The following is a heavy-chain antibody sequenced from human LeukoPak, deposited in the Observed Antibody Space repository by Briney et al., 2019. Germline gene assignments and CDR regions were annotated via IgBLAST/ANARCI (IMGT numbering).Heavy chain of an antibody. J-gene: IGHJ4*02. Sequence: PSETLSLTCTVSAGSISSSSYYWGWIRQPPGRGLEWIGSFYYSGSTYHNPSLKSRVTIFVDTSKNQFSLKLNSVTAADTAVYYCARLTGSNIFDYWGQGTLVTVSS. CDR2: FYYSGST. CDR1: AGSISSSSYY. CDR3: ARLTGSNIFDY. V-gene: IGHV4-39*01.